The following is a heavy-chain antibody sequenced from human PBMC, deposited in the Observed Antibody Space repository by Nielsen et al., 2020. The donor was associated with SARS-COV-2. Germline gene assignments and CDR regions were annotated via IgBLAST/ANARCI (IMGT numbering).Heavy chain of an antibody. V-gene: IGHV3-23*01. Sequence: GGSLRLSCAASGFTFRNYAVNWVRQAPGKGLEWVSTISARGSRTYYADSVKGRFTVSRDNAKQSLYLEMNSLRADDSAVYYCVRDNFWSGYMDYWGQGILVSVSS. J-gene: IGHJ4*02. D-gene: IGHD3-3*01. CDR1: GFTFRNYA. CDR3: VRDNFWSGYMDY. CDR2: ISARGSRT.